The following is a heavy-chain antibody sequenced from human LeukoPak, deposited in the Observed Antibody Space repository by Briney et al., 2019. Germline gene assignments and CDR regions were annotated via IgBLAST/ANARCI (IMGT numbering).Heavy chain of an antibody. CDR2: VSPKTGRT. D-gene: IGHD1-1*01. Sequence: GASVLVSCKASGYTFRIHDINWVRQAPGQGLEWMGWVSPKTGRTGYAQKFQGRVYLTTNASLSTAYMELSSLRSDDTAVYFCARESERNDGWFDPWGQGTLVTVSP. J-gene: IGHJ5*02. CDR3: ARESERNDGWFDP. V-gene: IGHV1-8*01. CDR1: GYTFRIHD.